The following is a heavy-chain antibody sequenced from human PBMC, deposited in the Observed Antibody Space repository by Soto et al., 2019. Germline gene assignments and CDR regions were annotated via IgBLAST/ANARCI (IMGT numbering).Heavy chain of an antibody. Sequence: PSETLSLTCAVYGGSFSGYYWSWIRQPPGKELEWIGEINHSGSTNYNPSLKSRVTISVDTSKNQFSLKLSSVTAADTAVYYCARRVRSSSWKYNWFDPWGQGTLVTVSS. CDR3: ARRVRSSSWKYNWFDP. J-gene: IGHJ5*02. CDR1: GGSFSGYY. V-gene: IGHV4-34*01. D-gene: IGHD6-13*01. CDR2: INHSGST.